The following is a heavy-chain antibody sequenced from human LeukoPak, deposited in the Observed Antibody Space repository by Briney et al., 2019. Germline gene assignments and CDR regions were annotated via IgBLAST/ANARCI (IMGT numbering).Heavy chain of an antibody. Sequence: ASVKVSCKASGYTFTSYGISWVRQAPGQGLEWMGWISAYNGNTNYAQKLQGRVTMTTDTSTSTAYMELRSLRSDDTAVYYCARELKKLEYSSWNYYYYYMDVWGKGTTVTVSS. D-gene: IGHD6-6*01. CDR3: ARELKKLEYSSWNYYYYYMDV. V-gene: IGHV1-18*01. CDR1: GYTFTSYG. CDR2: ISAYNGNT. J-gene: IGHJ6*03.